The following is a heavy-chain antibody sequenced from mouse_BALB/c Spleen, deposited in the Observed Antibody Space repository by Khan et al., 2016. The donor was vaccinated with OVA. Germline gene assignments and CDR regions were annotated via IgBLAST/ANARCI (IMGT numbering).Heavy chain of an antibody. J-gene: IGHJ2*01. V-gene: IGHV2-9*02. Sequence: QVQLKESGPGLVALSQSLSITCTVSGVSLTRHGIHWARQPPGKGLEWLGIIWAGGSTNYNSALMSRLSITKDSSKSQGFLKMTSPQTDDTAIYYCARNRGLDYFDYSGQGTTLTVSS. CDR2: IWAGGST. CDR1: GVSLTRHG. D-gene: IGHD3-3*01. CDR3: ARNRGLDYFDY.